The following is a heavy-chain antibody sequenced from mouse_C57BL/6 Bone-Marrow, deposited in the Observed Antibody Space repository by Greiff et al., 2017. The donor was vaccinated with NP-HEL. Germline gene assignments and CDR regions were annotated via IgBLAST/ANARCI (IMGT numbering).Heavy chain of an antibody. CDR1: GFTFSSYT. CDR3: ASHYYYGSSSYFDV. J-gene: IGHJ1*03. V-gene: IGHV5-9*01. Sequence: EVQRVESGGGLEKPGGSLKLSCAASGFTFSSYTMSWVRQTPEKRLEWVATISGGGGNTYYPDSVKGRFTISRDNAKNTLYLQMSSLRSEDTALYYCASHYYYGSSSYFDVWGTGTTVTVSS. CDR2: ISGGGGNT. D-gene: IGHD1-1*01.